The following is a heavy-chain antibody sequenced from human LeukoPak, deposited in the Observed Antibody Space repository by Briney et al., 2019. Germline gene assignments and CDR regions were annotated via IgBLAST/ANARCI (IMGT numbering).Heavy chain of an antibody. CDR3: ARANILTGPNY. V-gene: IGHV4-31*03. CDR2: ICYSGST. D-gene: IGHD3-9*01. CDR1: GGSISSDGYY. Sequence: SQTLSLTCTVSGGSISSDGYYWSWIRQHPGKGLEWIGYICYSGSTYYNPSLKSRVTISVDTSKNQCSLNLDSVTAADTAVYYCARANILTGPNYWGPGTLVTVSS. J-gene: IGHJ4*02.